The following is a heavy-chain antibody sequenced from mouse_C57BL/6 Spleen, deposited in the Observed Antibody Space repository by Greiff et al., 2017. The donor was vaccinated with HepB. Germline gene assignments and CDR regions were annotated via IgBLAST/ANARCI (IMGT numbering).Heavy chain of an antibody. Sequence: EVQLVDSGGGLVQPGGSLSLSCAASGFTFTDYYMRWVRQPPGKALEWLGFIRNKANGYTTEYSVSVKGRFTISRDNSQSILYLHMNALGAEDSATYYCARSRGYHFDYWGQGTLVTVSA. CDR2: IRNKANGYTT. J-gene: IGHJ3*01. V-gene: IGHV7-3*01. D-gene: IGHD2-14*01. CDR1: GFTFTDYY. CDR3: ARSRGYHFDY.